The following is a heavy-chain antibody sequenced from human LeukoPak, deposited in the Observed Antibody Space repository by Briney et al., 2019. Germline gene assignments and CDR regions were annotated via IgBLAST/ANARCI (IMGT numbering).Heavy chain of an antibody. CDR3: ARQEYCSGGSCYTWFDP. J-gene: IGHJ5*02. CDR1: GYRFSNYW. CDR2: IYPGDSDI. D-gene: IGHD2-15*01. Sequence: GESLQISCKGSGYRFSNYWIGWVRHMPGKGLEWMGMIYPGDSDIRYSPSFQGQVTISADKSISTAYLQWSSLKASDTAMYYRARQEYCSGGSCYTWFDPWGQGTLVTVSS. V-gene: IGHV5-51*01.